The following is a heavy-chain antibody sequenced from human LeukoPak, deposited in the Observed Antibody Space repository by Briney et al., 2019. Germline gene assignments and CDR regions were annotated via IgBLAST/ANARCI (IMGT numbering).Heavy chain of an antibody. D-gene: IGHD1-26*01. V-gene: IGHV3-21*01. Sequence: PGGSLRLSCAASGFTFNSYTMNWVRQAPGKGLEWVSSISSSSSYIYYADSVKGRFTISRDNAKNSLYLQMNRLRAEDTAVYYCARDPYSGSYFAFDIWGQGTMVTVSS. J-gene: IGHJ3*02. CDR1: GFTFNSYT. CDR3: ARDPYSGSYFAFDI. CDR2: ISSSSSYI.